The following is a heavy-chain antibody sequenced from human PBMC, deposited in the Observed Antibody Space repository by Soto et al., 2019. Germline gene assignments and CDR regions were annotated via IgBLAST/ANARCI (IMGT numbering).Heavy chain of an antibody. CDR3: ASSGYCSSTSCYEGWYYFDY. Sequence: TLSLTCTVSGGSISSCGYYLSLIRQHPGKGLEWIGYIYYSGSTYYNPSLKSRVTISVDTSKNQFSLKLSSVTAADTAVYYCASSGYCSSTSCYEGWYYFDYWGQGTLVTVSS. V-gene: IGHV4-31*03. J-gene: IGHJ4*02. D-gene: IGHD2-2*01. CDR1: GGSISSCGYY. CDR2: IYYSGST.